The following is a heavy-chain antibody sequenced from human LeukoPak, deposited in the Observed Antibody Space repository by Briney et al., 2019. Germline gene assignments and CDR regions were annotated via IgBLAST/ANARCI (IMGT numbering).Heavy chain of an antibody. V-gene: IGHV4-59*11. CDR1: GASISSHY. Sequence: SETLSLTCTVSGASISSHYWTWIRQPPGKGLEWIGFDYHSGSTSYNPSLKSRVTMSIDTSKNDFSLQLSSLTPADTAVYYCAREREDFYDSSGFGAPSFDVWGQGTTVSVSS. CDR3: AREREDFYDSSGFGAPSFDV. D-gene: IGHD3-22*01. CDR2: DYHSGST. J-gene: IGHJ3*01.